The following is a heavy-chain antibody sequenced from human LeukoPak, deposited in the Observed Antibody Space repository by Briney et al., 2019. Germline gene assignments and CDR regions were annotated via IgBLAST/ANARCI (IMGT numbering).Heavy chain of an antibody. CDR1: GGTFNNYA. Sequence: ASVKVSCKASGGTFNNYAISWVRQAPGQGLEWMGGIIPIFDTANYAQKFQGRVTITADKSTSTAYMELSSLRSEDTAVYYCARVRIVGATRGPFDYWGQGTLVTVSS. CDR3: ARVRIVGATRGPFDY. CDR2: IIPIFDTA. V-gene: IGHV1-69*06. J-gene: IGHJ4*02. D-gene: IGHD1-26*01.